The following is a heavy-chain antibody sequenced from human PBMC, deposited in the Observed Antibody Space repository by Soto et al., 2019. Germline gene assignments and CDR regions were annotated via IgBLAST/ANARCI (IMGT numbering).Heavy chain of an antibody. CDR3: ARGWGRLFDY. Sequence: QVQLQQWGAGLLKPSETLSLNCDVYGGSLSGYYWSWIRQPPGKGLEWIGEINHSGSTNYNPSLKSRVTISVDTSKDQFSLKMSSVTAADTAVYYCARGWGRLFDYWGQGTLITVSS. J-gene: IGHJ4*02. CDR2: INHSGST. CDR1: GGSLSGYY. D-gene: IGHD7-27*01. V-gene: IGHV4-34*01.